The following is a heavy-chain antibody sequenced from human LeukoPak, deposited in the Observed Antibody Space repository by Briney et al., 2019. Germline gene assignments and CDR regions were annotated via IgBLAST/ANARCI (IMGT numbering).Heavy chain of an antibody. CDR1: GYTFTSYY. CDR3: ARDWAMIVVVTEYYFDY. Sequence: ASVKVSCKASGYTFTSYYMHWVRQAPGQGLEWMGIINPSGGSTNYAQKFQGRVTMTRDTSTSTVYMELSSLRSEDTAVYYRARDWAMIVVVTEYYFDYWGQGTLVTVSS. D-gene: IGHD3-22*01. J-gene: IGHJ4*02. V-gene: IGHV1-46*01. CDR2: INPSGGST.